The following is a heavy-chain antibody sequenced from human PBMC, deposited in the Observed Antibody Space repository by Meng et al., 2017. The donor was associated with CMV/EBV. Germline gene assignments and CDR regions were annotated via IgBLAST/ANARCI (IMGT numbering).Heavy chain of an antibody. Sequence: SVKVSCKASGGTFSSYAISWVRQAPGQGLEWMGGIIPIFGTANYAQKFQGRVTITTDESTSTAYMEQSSLRSEDTAVYYCASTRASVVPAATSSYYYYYGMDVWGQGTTVTVSS. V-gene: IGHV1-69*05. CDR1: GGTFSSYA. D-gene: IGHD2-2*01. CDR3: ASTRASVVPAATSSYYYYYGMDV. CDR2: IIPIFGTA. J-gene: IGHJ6*02.